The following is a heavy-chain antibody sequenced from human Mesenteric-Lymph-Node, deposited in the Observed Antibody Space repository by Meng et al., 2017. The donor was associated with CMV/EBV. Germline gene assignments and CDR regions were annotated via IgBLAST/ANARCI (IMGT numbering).Heavy chain of an antibody. CDR1: GFTFNTYS. CDR2: IDSSSSII. Sequence: GESLKISCAASGFTFNTYSMNWVRQAPGKGLEWVSYIDSSSSIIYYADSVKGRFTISRDNAKNSLYLQMNSLRAEDTAVYYCARVTHTSAYYSDPVFDYWGQGALVTVSS. J-gene: IGHJ4*02. CDR3: ARVTHTSAYYSDPVFDY. D-gene: IGHD3-22*01. V-gene: IGHV3-48*04.